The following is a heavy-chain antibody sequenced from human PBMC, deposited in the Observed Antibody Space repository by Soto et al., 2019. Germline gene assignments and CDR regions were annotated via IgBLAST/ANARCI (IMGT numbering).Heavy chain of an antibody. Sequence: EVQLVESGGGLVKPGGSLRLSCAGSGFTFSNVWMNWVRQAPGTGLEWVGRIKSETDGGTIDYAAPVKGRFTISRDDSNTTLYLQMNSLKPAATATYYCTPLALKYNSDWYPLSDWGQGTRVTVSS. D-gene: IGHD6-19*01. CDR1: GFTFSNVW. V-gene: IGHV3-15*07. CDR2: IKSETDGGTI. CDR3: TPLALKYNSDWYPLSD. J-gene: IGHJ4*02.